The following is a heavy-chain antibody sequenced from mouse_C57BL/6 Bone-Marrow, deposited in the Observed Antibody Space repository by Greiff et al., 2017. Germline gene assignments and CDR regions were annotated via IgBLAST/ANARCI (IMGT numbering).Heavy chain of an antibody. D-gene: IGHD4-1*01. CDR3: ARDANPYYYAMDY. J-gene: IGHJ4*01. V-gene: IGHV3-6*01. Sequence: EVKLQESGPGLVKPSQSLSLTCSVTGYSITSGYYWNWIRQFPGNKLEWMGYISYDGSNNYNPSLKNRISITRDTSKNQFFLKLNSVTTEDTATYYCARDANPYYYAMDYWGQGTSVTVSS. CDR2: ISYDGSN. CDR1: GYSITSGYY.